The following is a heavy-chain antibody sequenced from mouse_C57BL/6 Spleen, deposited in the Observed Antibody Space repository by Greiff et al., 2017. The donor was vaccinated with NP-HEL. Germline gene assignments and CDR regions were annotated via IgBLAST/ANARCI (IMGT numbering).Heavy chain of an antibody. D-gene: IGHD2-5*01. Sequence: QVQLQQPGAELVKPGASVKLSCKASGYTFTRYWMHWVKQRPGRGLEWIGRIAPNSGGTKYNEKFKSKATLTVDKPSSTAYMQLSSLTSEDSAVYYCARSPYSNYAMDYWGQGTSVTVSS. J-gene: IGHJ4*01. CDR1: GYTFTRYW. V-gene: IGHV1-72*01. CDR3: ARSPYSNYAMDY. CDR2: IAPNSGGT.